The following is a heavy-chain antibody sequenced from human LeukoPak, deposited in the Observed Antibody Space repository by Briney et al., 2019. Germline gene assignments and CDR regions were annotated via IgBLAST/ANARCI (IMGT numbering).Heavy chain of an antibody. Sequence: PGGSLRLSCAASGFTFSSYRMNWVRQDPGKGLEWVSYISSSSSTIYYADSVKGRFTISRDNAKNSLYLQMNSLRAEDTAVYYCARDLWAAAGHDAFDIWGQGTMVTVSS. CDR3: ARDLWAAAGHDAFDI. CDR2: ISSSSSTI. V-gene: IGHV3-48*04. D-gene: IGHD6-13*01. CDR1: GFTFSSYR. J-gene: IGHJ3*02.